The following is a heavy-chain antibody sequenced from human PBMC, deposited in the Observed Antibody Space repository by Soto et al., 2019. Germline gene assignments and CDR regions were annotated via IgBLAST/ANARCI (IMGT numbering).Heavy chain of an antibody. CDR1: GFIFSSYA. CDR3: AKGITVAGNYYYGMDV. D-gene: IGHD6-19*01. V-gene: IGHV3-23*01. J-gene: IGHJ6*02. Sequence: EVQLLESGGGLVQPGGSLRLSCAASGFIFSSYAMTWVRQAQGKGLEWVSVISGSGGDTYYADSVKGRFAISRDNSKNTLYLQMNSLRAEDTAVYYCAKGITVAGNYYYGMDVWGQGTTVTVSS. CDR2: ISGSGGDT.